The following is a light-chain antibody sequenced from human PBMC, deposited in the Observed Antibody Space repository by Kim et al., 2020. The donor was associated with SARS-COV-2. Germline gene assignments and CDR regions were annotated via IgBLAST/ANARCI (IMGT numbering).Light chain of an antibody. CDR2: AAS. J-gene: IGKJ4*01. CDR3: QQSYSTPWLS. CDR1: QSIGTY. V-gene: IGKV1-39*01. Sequence: DIQMTQSPSSLAASVGDRVTIACRASQSIGTYLNWCQQKPGKAPKLLIYAASTLQSGVPSRFSGSGSGTDFTLTISSLQPEDFATYYCQQSYSTPWLSFGGGTKVDIK.